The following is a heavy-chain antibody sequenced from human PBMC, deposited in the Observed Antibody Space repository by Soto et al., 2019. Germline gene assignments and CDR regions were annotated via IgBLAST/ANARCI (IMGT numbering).Heavy chain of an antibody. D-gene: IGHD2-21*02. CDR3: AKGGVTYQYFDY. CDR2: ISYDGSNK. V-gene: IGHV3-30*18. CDR1: GFTFSSYG. J-gene: IGHJ4*02. Sequence: GGSLRLSCAASGFTFSSYGMHWVRQAPGKGLEWVAVISYDGSNKYYADSVKGRFTISRDNSKNTLYLQMNSLRAEDTAVYYCAKGGVTYQYFDYWGQGTLVTVSS.